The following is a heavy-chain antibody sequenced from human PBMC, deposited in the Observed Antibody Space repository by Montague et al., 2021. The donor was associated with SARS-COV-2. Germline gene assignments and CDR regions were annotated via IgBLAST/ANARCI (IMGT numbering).Heavy chain of an antibody. CDR2: ITHSGST. Sequence: SETLSLTCAVYTDSFSGYYWSWIRQSPGKGLEWIGEITHSGSTNYNPSLKSRVTISVDTSKNQFSLKLSSVTAADTAVYYCARDPWRITIFGVVTRYGMDVWGQGTTVTVSS. D-gene: IGHD3-3*01. CDR1: TDSFSGYY. J-gene: IGHJ6*02. CDR3: ARDPWRITIFGVVTRYGMDV. V-gene: IGHV4-34*01.